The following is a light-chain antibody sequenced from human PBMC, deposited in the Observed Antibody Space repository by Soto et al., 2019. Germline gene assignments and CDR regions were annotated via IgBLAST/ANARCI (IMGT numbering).Light chain of an antibody. CDR2: GAS. Sequence: EIVLTQSPAALSLSPGERATLSCRASQSVSSNLVWYQRKPGQAPRLLIHGASSRATGIPDRFSGSGSGTDFSLTISRLEPEDSAVYYCQQYGNSRTFGQGTKVDI. CDR3: QQYGNSRT. J-gene: IGKJ1*01. V-gene: IGKV3-20*01. CDR1: QSVSSN.